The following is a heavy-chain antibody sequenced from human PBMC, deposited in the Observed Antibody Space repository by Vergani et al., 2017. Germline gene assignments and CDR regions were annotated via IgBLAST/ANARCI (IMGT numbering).Heavy chain of an antibody. V-gene: IGHV4-30-4*08. CDR2: IYYSGST. J-gene: IGHJ2*01. D-gene: IGHD3-22*01. CDR1: GGSISSGDYY. CDR3: ARDRSDYYDSSGYFRGWYFDL. Sequence: QVQLHESGPGLVKPSQTLSLTCAVSGGSISSGDYYWSWIRQPPGKGLEWIGYIYYSGSTYYNPSLKSRVTISVDTSKNQFSLKLSSVTAADTAVYYCARDRSDYYDSSGYFRGWYFDLWGRGTLVTVSS.